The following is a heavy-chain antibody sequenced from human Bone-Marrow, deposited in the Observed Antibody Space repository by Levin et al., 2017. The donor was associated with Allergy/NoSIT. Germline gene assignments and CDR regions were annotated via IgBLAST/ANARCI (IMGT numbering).Heavy chain of an antibody. CDR3: ARSASAWSLDH. D-gene: IGHD6-19*01. Sequence: ASVKVSCKASGYIFSKFGIHWVRQAPGQRLEWMGWINAGNGNTIQSQKFQGSVTITTDTSASTVYMELSTLRSKDTAVYYCARSASAWSLDHWGQGTLVTVSS. CDR2: INAGNGNT. V-gene: IGHV1-3*01. J-gene: IGHJ4*02. CDR1: GYIFSKFG.